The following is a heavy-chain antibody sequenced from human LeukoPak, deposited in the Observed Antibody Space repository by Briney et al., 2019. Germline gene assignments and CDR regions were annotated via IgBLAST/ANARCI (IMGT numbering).Heavy chain of an antibody. D-gene: IGHD2-2*01. CDR3: ARADCSSSTCYLRRSWFDP. CDR1: GFTLSNYD. Sequence: GGSLRLFCAASGFTLSNYDMNWVRQAPGKGLEWDSSISTSSRYIYYKDSVRGRFTISRDDAKNSLYLEMNSLRAEDTAVYYCARADCSSSTCYLRRSWFDPWGQGTLVTVSS. J-gene: IGHJ5*02. CDR2: ISTSSRYI. V-gene: IGHV3-21*01.